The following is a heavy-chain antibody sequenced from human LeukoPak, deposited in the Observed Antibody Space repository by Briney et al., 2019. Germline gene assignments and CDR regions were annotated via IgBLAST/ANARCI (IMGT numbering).Heavy chain of an antibody. D-gene: IGHD1-26*01. CDR1: GGSISSSSYY. Sequence: SETLSLTCTVSGGSISSSSYYWGWIRQPPGKGLEWIGSIYYSGSTYYNPSLKSRVTISVDTSKNQFSLKLSSVTAADTAVYYCAREDGSYSRWFDPWGQGTLVTVSS. V-gene: IGHV4-39*07. CDR2: IYYSGST. CDR3: AREDGSYSRWFDP. J-gene: IGHJ5*02.